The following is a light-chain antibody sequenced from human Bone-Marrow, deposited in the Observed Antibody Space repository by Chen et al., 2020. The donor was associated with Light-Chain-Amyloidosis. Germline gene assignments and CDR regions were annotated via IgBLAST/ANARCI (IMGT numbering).Light chain of an antibody. CDR3: AAWDDSLDGSYV. J-gene: IGLJ1*01. CDR1: SSNIGTNS. V-gene: IGLV1-44*01. CDR2: TTN. Sequence: QSVLTQPPSAPGTPGQWVTISCSGSSSNIGTNSVNWYKRLPGTAPKLLIYTTNQRPSGVPARFSGSKSGTSASLAISGLQSGDEGDYYCAAWDDSLDGSYVFGTGTKVTVL.